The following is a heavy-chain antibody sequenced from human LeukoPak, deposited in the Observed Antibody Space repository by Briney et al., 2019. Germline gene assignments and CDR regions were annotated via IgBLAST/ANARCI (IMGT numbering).Heavy chain of an antibody. CDR1: GCTFDDYA. CDR2: ISCDSRNI. Sequence: AGGSLSLSCAASGCTFDDYAVFWVRQAPGKGLEWVSGISCDSRNIGYAASVKGRFTTSRDNGKNSLYLQMNSLRPDDTALYYCARGNRDTSGFYFYYGMDVWGPGSTVTVSS. J-gene: IGHJ6*02. V-gene: IGHV3-9*01. D-gene: IGHD6-19*01. CDR3: ARGNRDTSGFYFYYGMDV.